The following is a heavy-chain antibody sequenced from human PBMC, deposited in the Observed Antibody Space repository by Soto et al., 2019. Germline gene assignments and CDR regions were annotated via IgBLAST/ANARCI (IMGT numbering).Heavy chain of an antibody. CDR2: KWYDGRNT. J-gene: IGHJ4*02. CDR3: ARDWLSRTVDY. CDR1: GFTFSSYG. Sequence: QVQLVESGGGVVQPGRSLRLSCAASGFTFSSYGMHWVRQAPGKGLEWVAVKWYDGRNTYYADSVKGRFTISRDDSKNTVYLQMNSLSVDDTAVYYCARDWLSRTVDYWGQGTLVTVSS. D-gene: IGHD5-12*01. V-gene: IGHV3-33*01.